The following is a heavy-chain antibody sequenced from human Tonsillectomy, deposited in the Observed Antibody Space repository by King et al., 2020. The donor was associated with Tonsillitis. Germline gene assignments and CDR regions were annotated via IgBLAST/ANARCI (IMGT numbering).Heavy chain of an antibody. V-gene: IGHV4-39*01. CDR1: GDSISSSSSY. J-gene: IGHJ6*02. CDR3: ARQAQDTAILIGGTYYYYYGMDV. Sequence: QLQESGPGLVKPSETLSLTCTVSGDSISSSSSYWGWFRQPPGKGLEWIGSIYYSGSTYYSPFLKSRVTISVDTSKNQFSLKLSSVTAADTAVYYCARQAQDTAILIGGTYYYYYGMDVWGQGTTVTVSS. CDR2: IYYSGST. D-gene: IGHD5-18*01.